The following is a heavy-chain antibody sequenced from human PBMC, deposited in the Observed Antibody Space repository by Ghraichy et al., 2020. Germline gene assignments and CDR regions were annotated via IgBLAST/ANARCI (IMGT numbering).Heavy chain of an antibody. V-gene: IGHV3-48*03. CDR1: GFTFSSYE. J-gene: IGHJ4*02. CDR2: ISSSGSTI. CDR3: AREGSYCSGGSCYFFSGRKYYFDY. Sequence: GGSLRLSCAASGFTFSSYEMNWVRQAPGKGLEWVSYISSSGSTIYYADSVKGRFTISRDNAKNSLYLQMNSLRAEDTAVYYCAREGSYCSGGSCYFFSGRKYYFDYWGQGTLVTVSS. D-gene: IGHD2-15*01.